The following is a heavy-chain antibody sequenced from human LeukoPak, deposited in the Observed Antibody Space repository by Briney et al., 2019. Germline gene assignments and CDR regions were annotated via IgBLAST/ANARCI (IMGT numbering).Heavy chain of an antibody. Sequence: SETLSLTCTVSGGSMISYYISWVRQSAGKGLEWIGGIDSSGDTNYNPSLGGRVTMSVDTSKNQFSLKLTSVTATDMGIYYCARDDFGFDVWGQGAQVTVSS. CDR3: ARDDFGFDV. J-gene: IGHJ5*02. D-gene: IGHD3/OR15-3a*01. CDR1: GGSMISYY. CDR2: IDSSGDT. V-gene: IGHV4-4*07.